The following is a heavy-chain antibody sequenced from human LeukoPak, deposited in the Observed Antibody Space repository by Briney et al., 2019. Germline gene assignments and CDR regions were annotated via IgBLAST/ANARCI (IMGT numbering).Heavy chain of an antibody. CDR3: EKVGNRYSTRWYSDY. V-gene: IGHV3-33*06. J-gene: IGHJ4*02. Sequence: GGSLRLSCAAAGFTFSSYGMHWVRQAPGKGLEWEAVIWYEGSKKYYADSGKGRFTISRDNSKNTLYLQMNSQRAEDTAVYYCEKVGNRYSTRWYSDYWGQGTLVTVSS. CDR2: IWYEGSKK. CDR1: GFTFSSYG. D-gene: IGHD6-13*01.